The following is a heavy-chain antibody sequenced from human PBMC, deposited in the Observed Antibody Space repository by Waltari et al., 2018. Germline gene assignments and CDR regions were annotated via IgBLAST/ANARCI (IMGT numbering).Heavy chain of an antibody. J-gene: IGHJ4*02. Sequence: QLQLQGSGPGLVNPSETLSLTCTVSGGSISSSSYYWGWVRQPPGKGLEWIGTIYSSGSTYYNPSLQSRVTISVDTSKSQFSLKLSSVTAADTAVYYCARHGRKGSIVRGPDSWGQGTLVTVSS. CDR1: GGSISSSSYY. CDR3: ARHGRKGSIVRGPDS. CDR2: IYSSGST. V-gene: IGHV4-39*01. D-gene: IGHD1-26*01.